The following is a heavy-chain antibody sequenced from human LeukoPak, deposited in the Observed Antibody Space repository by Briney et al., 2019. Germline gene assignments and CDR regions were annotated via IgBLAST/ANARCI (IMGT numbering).Heavy chain of an antibody. J-gene: IGHJ4*02. V-gene: IGHV3-23*01. D-gene: IGHD3-10*01. CDR3: AKFGGSVLRAFDY. Sequence: GGSLRLSCAASGFTFSSYAMSWVRQAPGKGLEWVSAISGSGGSTYYADSVKGRFTISRDNSKDTLYLQMNSLRAEDTAVYYCAKFGGSVLRAFDYWGQGTLVTVSS. CDR2: ISGSGGST. CDR1: GFTFSSYA.